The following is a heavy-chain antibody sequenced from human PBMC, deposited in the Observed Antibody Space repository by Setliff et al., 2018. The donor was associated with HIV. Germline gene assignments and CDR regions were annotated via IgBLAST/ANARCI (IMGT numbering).Heavy chain of an antibody. CDR3: ANAPYPRGAFDV. J-gene: IGHJ3*01. Sequence: SETLSLTCTVSGVSITSNSYYWGWIRQPPGKGLEWIGSLYNNGVTYYNPSLRSRVTIFVDMSKNQFSLKLTSVTAADTAVYYCANAPYPRGAFDVWGQGTVVTVSS. CDR1: GVSITSNSYY. V-gene: IGHV4-39*01. D-gene: IGHD3-10*01. CDR2: LYNNGVT.